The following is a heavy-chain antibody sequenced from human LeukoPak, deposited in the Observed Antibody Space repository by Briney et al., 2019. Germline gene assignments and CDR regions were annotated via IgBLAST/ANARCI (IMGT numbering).Heavy chain of an antibody. J-gene: IGHJ6*03. CDR1: GFTVSSNY. Sequence: GGSLRLSRAASGFTVSSNYMSWVRQAPGKGLEWVSVIYSGGSTYYADSVKGRFTISIDNSKNTLYLQMNGLRAEDTAVYYCAREGAAGIYYYYMDVWGKGTTVTISS. CDR2: IYSGGST. V-gene: IGHV3-66*01. CDR3: AREGAAGIYYYYMDV. D-gene: IGHD6-13*01.